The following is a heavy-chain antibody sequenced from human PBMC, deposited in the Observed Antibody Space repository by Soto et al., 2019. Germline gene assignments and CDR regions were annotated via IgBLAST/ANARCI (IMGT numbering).Heavy chain of an antibody. CDR3: GREKEDEGSSSLRVYYGVDV. CDR2: ISARTDYK. V-gene: IGHV3-21*01. D-gene: IGHD6-6*01. CDR1: GFTFNNYW. Sequence: EVQLVESGGGPVKSGGSLRLSCVASGFTFNNYWVTWVRQSPGKGLEFVASISARTDYKHYAESVKGRFTISRDKARMSVQLQMNGLRAEDAAVYYCGREKEDEGSSSLRVYYGVDVWGQGTTVTVSS. J-gene: IGHJ6*02.